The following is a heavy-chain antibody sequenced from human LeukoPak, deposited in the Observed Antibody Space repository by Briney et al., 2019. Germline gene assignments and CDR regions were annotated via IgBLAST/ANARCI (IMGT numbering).Heavy chain of an antibody. V-gene: IGHV4-59*04. J-gene: IGHJ4*02. CDR3: AKQRRDGYNYFDY. CDR2: IYYSEST. D-gene: IGHD5-24*01. Sequence: SETLSLTCTVSGGSISSYYWGWIRHPPGKGLEWIGNIYYSESTYYNPSLKSRVTISVDTSKNQFSLKLSSVTAADTAVYYCAKQRRDGYNYFDYWGQGTLVTVSS. CDR1: GGSISSYY.